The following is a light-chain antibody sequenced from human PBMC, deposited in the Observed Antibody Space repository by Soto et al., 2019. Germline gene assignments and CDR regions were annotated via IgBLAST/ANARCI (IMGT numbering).Light chain of an antibody. CDR3: LQHNSYPPT. Sequence: DIQMTQSPSSLSASVGDRVTITCRASQGIGSDLGWYQQKPGKAPKRVIYAASSLQSGVPSRFNGRGSGTEFTLTISSLQPEDFATYYCLQHNSYPPTFGGGTKVEIK. J-gene: IGKJ4*01. CDR2: AAS. CDR1: QGIGSD. V-gene: IGKV1-17*01.